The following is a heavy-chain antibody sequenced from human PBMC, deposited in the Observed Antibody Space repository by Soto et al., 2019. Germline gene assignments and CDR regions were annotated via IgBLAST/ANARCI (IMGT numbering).Heavy chain of an antibody. D-gene: IGHD3-16*02. J-gene: IGHJ5*02. V-gene: IGHV6-1*01. Sequence: QSQTLSLTCAISGDSVSSNSAAWHWIRQSPSRGLEWLGRTYYRSKWYNDYAVSVKSRITINPDTSKNQFSLQLNSVTPEDTAVYYCAREALMITFGGVIANWFDPWGQGTLVTVSS. CDR2: TYYRSKWYN. CDR1: GDSVSSNSAA. CDR3: AREALMITFGGVIANWFDP.